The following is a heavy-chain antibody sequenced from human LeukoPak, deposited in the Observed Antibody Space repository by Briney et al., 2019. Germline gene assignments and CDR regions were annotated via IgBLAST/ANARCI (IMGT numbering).Heavy chain of an antibody. CDR1: GGSISSSSYY. Sequence: PSETLSLTCTVSGGSISSSSYYWGWIRQPPGKGLEWIGSIYYSGSTYYNPSLKSRVTISVDRSKNQFSLKLSSVTAADTAVYYCARARSGSSPIDYWGQGTLVTVSS. J-gene: IGHJ4*02. CDR2: IYYSGST. V-gene: IGHV4-39*07. D-gene: IGHD1-26*01. CDR3: ARARSGSSPIDY.